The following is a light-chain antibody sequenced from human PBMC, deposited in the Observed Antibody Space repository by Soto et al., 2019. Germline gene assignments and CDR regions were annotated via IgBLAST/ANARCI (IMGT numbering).Light chain of an antibody. CDR1: NSDIGTYIY. V-gene: IGLV2-14*01. CDR3: SSYTTSNSVV. Sequence: QSALTQPASVSGSPGQSITISCTGTNSDIGTYIYVSWYLQHPGKAPKLLIYEVGNRPSGVSNRFSGSKSGNTASLTISGLQAEDEADYYCSSYTTSNSVVFGGGTKVTVL. CDR2: EVG. J-gene: IGLJ2*01.